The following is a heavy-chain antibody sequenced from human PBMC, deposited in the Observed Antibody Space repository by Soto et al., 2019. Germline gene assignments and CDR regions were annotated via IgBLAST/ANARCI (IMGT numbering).Heavy chain of an antibody. J-gene: IGHJ4*02. CDR1: GFTFSNAW. Sequence: EVQLVESGGGLVKPGGSLRLSCAASGFTFSNAWMSWVRQAPGKGLEWVGRIKSKTDGGTTDYAAPVKGRFTISRDDSKDTLYRQMNSLKTEDTAVDYCTTAGGEYYYGSGSYYSVPFDYWGQGTLVTVSS. V-gene: IGHV3-15*01. D-gene: IGHD3-10*01. CDR2: IKSKTDGGTT. CDR3: TTAGGEYYYGSGSYYSVPFDY.